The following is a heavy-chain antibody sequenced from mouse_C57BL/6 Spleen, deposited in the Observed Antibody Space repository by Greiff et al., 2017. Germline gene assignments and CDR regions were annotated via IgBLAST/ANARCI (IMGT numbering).Heavy chain of an antibody. CDR1: GFSLTSYG. V-gene: IGHV2-2*01. J-gene: IGHJ4*01. CDR3: DRNYSNPDWDVGAMDY. CDR2: IWSGGST. Sequence: QVQLQQSGPGLVQPSQSLSITCTVSGFSLTSYGVHWVRQSPGKGLEWLGVIWSGGSTGYNAAIIYRLSIGKDNSKSQVFFKMISLQADDTAIYYCDRNYSNPDWDVGAMDYWGQGTTVTVSS. D-gene: IGHD2-5*01.